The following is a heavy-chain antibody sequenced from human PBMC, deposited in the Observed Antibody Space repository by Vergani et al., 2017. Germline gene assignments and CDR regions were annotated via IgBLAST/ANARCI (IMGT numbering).Heavy chain of an antibody. V-gene: IGHV3-23*01. Sequence: EVQLLESGGNLVQPGGSLRLSCAASGFTFSSYAMSWVRQAPGKGLEWVSAISGSGGSTYYADSVKGRFTISRDNSKNTMFLQMNNLRAEDTAVYYCAREPPLTGFFDYWGQGTLVTVSS. D-gene: IGHD3-9*01. J-gene: IGHJ4*02. CDR2: ISGSGGST. CDR3: AREPPLTGFFDY. CDR1: GFTFSSYA.